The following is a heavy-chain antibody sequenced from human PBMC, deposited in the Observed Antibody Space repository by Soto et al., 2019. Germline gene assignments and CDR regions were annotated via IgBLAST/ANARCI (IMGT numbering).Heavy chain of an antibody. V-gene: IGHV3-23*01. Sequence: GGSLRLSCATSGFTVSNYAMSWVRQAPGKGLEWVSGISGSGGSSYYADSVKGRITNSRDNSKNTLNLQMDSLRAEDTAVYYCAKKSTDSSGYSDYWGQGTVVTVSS. CDR2: ISGSGGSS. CDR1: GFTVSNYA. CDR3: AKKSTDSSGYSDY. D-gene: IGHD2-2*01. J-gene: IGHJ4*02.